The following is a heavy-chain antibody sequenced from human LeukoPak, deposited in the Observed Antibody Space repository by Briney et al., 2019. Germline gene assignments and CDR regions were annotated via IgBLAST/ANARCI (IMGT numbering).Heavy chain of an antibody. J-gene: IGHJ4*02. Sequence: GGSLRLSCAASGFTFSSHWMSWVRQAPGKGLEWVANIKKDGSEKYHVDAVKGRFTISRDNAKTSLYLQMNSLRAEDTAVYYCARDLSGIAGYTYGRGIDYWGQGTLVTVSS. D-gene: IGHD5-18*01. CDR2: IKKDGSEK. V-gene: IGHV3-7*01. CDR1: GFTFSSHW. CDR3: ARDLSGIAGYTYGRGIDY.